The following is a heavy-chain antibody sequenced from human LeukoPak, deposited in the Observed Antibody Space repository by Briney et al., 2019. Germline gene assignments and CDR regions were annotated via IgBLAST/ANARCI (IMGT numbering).Heavy chain of an antibody. D-gene: IGHD6-13*01. CDR3: ATGGAAAAHHFDY. CDR1: GMTFSRYS. CDR2: ISGSGGST. V-gene: IGHV3-23*01. Sequence: PGGSLRLSCAASGMTFSRYSFNWVRQAPGKGLEWVSAISGSGGSTYYADSVKGRFTISRDNSKNTLYLQMNSLRAEDTAVYYCATGGAAAAHHFDYWGQGTLVTVSS. J-gene: IGHJ4*02.